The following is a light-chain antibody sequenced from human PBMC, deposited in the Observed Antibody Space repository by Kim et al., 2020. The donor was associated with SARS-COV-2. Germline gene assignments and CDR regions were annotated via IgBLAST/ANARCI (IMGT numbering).Light chain of an antibody. CDR2: VNSDGSY. V-gene: IGLV4-69*01. J-gene: IGLJ7*01. CDR1: SGHTSNA. Sequence: QLVLTQSPSASASLGASVKLTCTLSSGHTSNALAWHQRQPEKGPRSLMKVNSDGSYNKGDGISDRFSGSSSGADRYLTISSPHSEDEADYYCQSWVSGTPQVFGGGTQLTVL. CDR3: QSWVSGTPQV.